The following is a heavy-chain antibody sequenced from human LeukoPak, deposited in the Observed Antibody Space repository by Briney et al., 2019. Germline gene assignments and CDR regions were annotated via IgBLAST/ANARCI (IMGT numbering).Heavy chain of an antibody. J-gene: IGHJ3*02. CDR2: IIPIFGTA. CDR1: GGTFSSYA. D-gene: IGHD3-10*01. Sequence: SVKVSCKASGGTFSSYAISWVRQAPGQGLEWMGGIIPIFGTANYAQKFQGRVTITTDESTSTAYMELSSLRSEDTAVYYCARDRAGRGYAFDIWGQGTMVTVSS. V-gene: IGHV1-69*05. CDR3: ARDRAGRGYAFDI.